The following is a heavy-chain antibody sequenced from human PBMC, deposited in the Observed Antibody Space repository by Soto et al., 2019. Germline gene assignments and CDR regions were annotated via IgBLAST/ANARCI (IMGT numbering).Heavy chain of an antibody. Sequence: QLQLQESGPGLVKPSETLSLTCTVSGGSISSSSYYWGWIRQPPGKGLEWIGSIYYSGSTYYNPSLKSRVTLSVDTSKNQSSLKLSSVTAADTAVYSCARHRGSASSYPYYYYYYMDLWGKGTTVTVSS. CDR3: ARHRGSASSYPYYYYYYMDL. J-gene: IGHJ6*03. V-gene: IGHV4-39*01. CDR1: GGSISSSSYY. CDR2: IYYSGST. D-gene: IGHD3-16*02.